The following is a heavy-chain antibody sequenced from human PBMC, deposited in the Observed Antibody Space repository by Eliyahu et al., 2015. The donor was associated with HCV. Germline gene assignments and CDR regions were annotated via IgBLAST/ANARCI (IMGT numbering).Heavy chain of an antibody. CDR2: ISWNSGSI. V-gene: IGHV3-9*01. CDR3: AKDRRGYSGYPDY. Sequence: EVQLVESGGGLVQPGRSLRLSCAASGFTFDDYAMHWVRQAPGKGLEWVSGISWNSGSIGYADSVKGRFTISRDNAKNSLYLQMNSLRAEDTALYYCAKDRRGYSGYPDYWGQGTLVTVSS. D-gene: IGHD5-12*01. J-gene: IGHJ4*02. CDR1: GFTFDDYA.